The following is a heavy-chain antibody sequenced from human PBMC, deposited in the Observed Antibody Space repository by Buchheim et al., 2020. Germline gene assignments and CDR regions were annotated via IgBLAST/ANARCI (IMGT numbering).Heavy chain of an antibody. CDR3: ARSCDGYNPLCDY. V-gene: IGHV3-74*01. CDR2: INGDGRTT. J-gene: IGHJ4*02. CDR1: GFTFSSYW. D-gene: IGHD5-24*01. Sequence: EVQLVESGGGLVQPGGSLRLSCAASGFTFSSYWIHWVRQAPGKGLVWVSRINGDGRTTSYADSVKGRFTISRDNDKNTLYLQMNSLRAEDTAVYYCARSCDGYNPLCDYWGRGTL.